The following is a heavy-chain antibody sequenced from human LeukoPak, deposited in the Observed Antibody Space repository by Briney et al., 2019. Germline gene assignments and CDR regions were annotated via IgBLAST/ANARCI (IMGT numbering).Heavy chain of an antibody. CDR1: GFTVSRNY. CDR3: ARAGPSSSWRQFDY. CDR2: ICSGGRT. J-gene: IGHJ4*02. V-gene: IGHV3-66*01. D-gene: IGHD6-13*01. Sequence: GGSLRLSCAASGFTVSRNYMSWVRQAPGKGLEWVSVICSGGRTYYADSVKGRFTISRDNSKNTLYLQMNRLRAEDTAVYYCARAGPSSSWRQFDYWGQGTLVTVSS.